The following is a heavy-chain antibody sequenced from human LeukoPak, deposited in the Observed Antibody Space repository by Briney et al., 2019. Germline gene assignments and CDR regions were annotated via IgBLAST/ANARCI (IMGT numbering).Heavy chain of an antibody. CDR2: ISSSSSYI. CDR1: GFTFSSYN. V-gene: IGHV3-21*01. Sequence: GGSLGLSCAASGFTFSSYNMNWVRQAPGKGLEWVSSISSSSSYIYYADSVKGRFTISRDNAKNSVYLQMNSLRAEDTAVYYCAREPPSFQHWGQGTLVTVSS. J-gene: IGHJ1*01. CDR3: AREPPSFQH.